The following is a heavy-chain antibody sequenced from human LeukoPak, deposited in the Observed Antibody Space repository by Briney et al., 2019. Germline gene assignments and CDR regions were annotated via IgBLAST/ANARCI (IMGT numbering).Heavy chain of an antibody. CDR2: ISGSGGST. D-gene: IGHD6-19*01. CDR1: GFTFSSYA. V-gene: IGHV3-23*01. CDR3: TMFTSGWD. Sequence: GGSLRLSCAASGFTFSSYAMSWVRQAPGKGLEWVSAISGSGGSTYYADSVKGRFTISRDNAKNTMSLQMTSLRAEDTAVYYCTMFTSGWDWGQGTLVTVSS. J-gene: IGHJ4*02.